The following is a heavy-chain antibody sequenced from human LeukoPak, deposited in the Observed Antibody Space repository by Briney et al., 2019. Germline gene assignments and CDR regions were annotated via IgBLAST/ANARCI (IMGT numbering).Heavy chain of an antibody. V-gene: IGHV4-4*07. J-gene: IGHJ4*02. CDR3: ARSNADYYDSSGYYRY. CDR1: GGSISSYY. Sequence: PSETLSLTCTVSGGSISSYYWSWIRQPPGKGLEWIGRIYTSGSTNYNPSLKSRVTISVDTSKNQFSLKLSSVTAADTAVYYCARSNADYYDSSGYYRYWGQGNLVTVSS. D-gene: IGHD3-22*01. CDR2: IYTSGST.